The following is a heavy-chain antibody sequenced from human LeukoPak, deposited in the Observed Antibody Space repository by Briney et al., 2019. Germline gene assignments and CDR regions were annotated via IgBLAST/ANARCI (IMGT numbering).Heavy chain of an antibody. Sequence: ASETLSLTCTVSGGSIRSSYYYWGWIRQPPGKGLEWIGSIYYSGSTYYNPSLKSRVTISVDTSKNQFSLKLSSVTAADTAVYYCARHVGGGSGYYLVPLDYWGQGTLVTVSS. CDR2: IYYSGST. J-gene: IGHJ4*02. CDR1: GGSIRSSYYY. V-gene: IGHV4-39*01. D-gene: IGHD3-22*01. CDR3: ARHVGGGSGYYLVPLDY.